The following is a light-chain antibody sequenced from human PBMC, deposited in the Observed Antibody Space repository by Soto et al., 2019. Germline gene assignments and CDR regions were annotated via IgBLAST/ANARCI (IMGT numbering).Light chain of an antibody. V-gene: IGLV2-14*01. CDR2: EVS. CDR3: SSYRRASTLYVI. J-gene: IGLJ2*01. Sequence: QSALTQPASVSGSPGQSITISCTGTSGDIGGYNYVSWYQHYPGKAPKLIISEVSHRPSGVSNRFSGSKSGNTASLTISGLQAEDEADYYCSSYRRASTLYVIFGGGTKVTVL. CDR1: SGDIGGYNY.